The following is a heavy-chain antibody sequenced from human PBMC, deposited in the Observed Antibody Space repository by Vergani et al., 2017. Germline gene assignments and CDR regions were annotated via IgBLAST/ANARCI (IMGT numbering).Heavy chain of an antibody. J-gene: IGHJ5*01. CDR2: ISGQNFRT. CDR1: EFPVSSYF. V-gene: IGHV3-23*04. D-gene: IGHD3-16*01. CDR3: AGAYGRYDWLDY. Sequence: EVQLVQSGGQLVQPGGSLRLSCSASEFPVSSYFMSWVRQAPGKGLEWVSGISGQNFRTHYADSVKGRFTISRDESKNTLYLQMNSLRVEDTAVYYCAGAYGRYDWLDYWGKRTLVTVSS.